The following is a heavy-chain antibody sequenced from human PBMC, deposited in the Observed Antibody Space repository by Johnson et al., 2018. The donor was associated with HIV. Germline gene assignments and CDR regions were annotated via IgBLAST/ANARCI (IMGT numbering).Heavy chain of an antibody. D-gene: IGHD1-26*01. CDR3: ARDWSLNSREVAFDI. CDR2: ISYDGSNK. J-gene: IGHJ3*02. CDR1: GFTFSSYA. Sequence: VQVVESGGGVVQPGRSLRLSCAASGFTFSSYAMHWVRQAPGKGLAWVAVISYDGSNKYYADSVKGGFTISRDNSKNTLYLQMNSLRAEDTAVYYCARDWSLNSREVAFDIWGQGTMVTVSS. V-gene: IGHV3-30-3*01.